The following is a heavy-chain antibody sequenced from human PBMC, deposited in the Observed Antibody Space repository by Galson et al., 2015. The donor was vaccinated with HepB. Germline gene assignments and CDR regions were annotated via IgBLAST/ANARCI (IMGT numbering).Heavy chain of an antibody. CDR3: VRTYNYGSGTPI. J-gene: IGHJ4*02. Sequence: SETLSLTCTVSGGSVSSSSYYWGWIRQPPGKGLEWIGSIYYSGNTYYNSSLKSRVTLSVDTSQNQLSLQLSFVTAADTAVYYCVRTYNYGSGTPIWGQGTLVTVSS. V-gene: IGHV4-39*01. CDR2: IYYSGNT. CDR1: GGSVSSSSYY. D-gene: IGHD3-10*01.